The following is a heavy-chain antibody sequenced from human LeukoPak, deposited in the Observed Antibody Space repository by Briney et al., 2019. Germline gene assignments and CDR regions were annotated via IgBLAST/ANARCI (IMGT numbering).Heavy chain of an antibody. CDR1: GFTFSSSW. CDR3: ARRSPESIAAEYYSDY. D-gene: IGHD6-13*01. J-gene: IGHJ4*02. Sequence: SGGSLRLSCVVSGFTFSSSWMSWVRQAPGKGPEWVANIKQDGSEIYYADSVKGRFTISRDNAKNSLYLQMNSLRAEDTAVYYCARRSPESIAAEYYSDYWGQGTLVTVSS. V-gene: IGHV3-7*03. CDR2: IKQDGSEI.